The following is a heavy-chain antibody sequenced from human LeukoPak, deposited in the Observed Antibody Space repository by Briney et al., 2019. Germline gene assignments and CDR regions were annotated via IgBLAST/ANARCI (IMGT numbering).Heavy chain of an antibody. CDR2: ISGSGAGT. J-gene: IGHJ4*02. D-gene: IGHD6-19*01. V-gene: IGHV3-23*01. Sequence: GGSLRLSCAASGFTFSNYAMSWVRQAPGKGLEWVSAISGSGAGTYYADSVKGRFTISRDNSKNTLYLQMNSLRAEDTAVYYCASGTVAAPFDYWGQGTLVTVFS. CDR1: GFTFSNYA. CDR3: ASGTVAAPFDY.